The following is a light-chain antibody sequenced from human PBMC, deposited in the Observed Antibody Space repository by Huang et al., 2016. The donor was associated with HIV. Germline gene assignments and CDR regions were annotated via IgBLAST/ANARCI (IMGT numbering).Light chain of an antibody. Sequence: IVMTQSPVSLPVTPGDPASISCRSSQGLLHSNGYNHLDWYLQKPGQSPQLLIYLGSNRASGVPDRFSGSGSGTDFTLKISKVEAEDVGVYYCMQALQTPYTFGQGTKLEIE. CDR2: LGS. CDR1: QGLLHSNGYNH. J-gene: IGKJ2*01. V-gene: IGKV2-28*01. CDR3: MQALQTPYT.